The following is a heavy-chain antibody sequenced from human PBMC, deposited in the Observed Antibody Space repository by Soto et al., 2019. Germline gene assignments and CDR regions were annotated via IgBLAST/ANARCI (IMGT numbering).Heavy chain of an antibody. D-gene: IGHD2-15*01. CDR1: GFTFSSYW. CDR2: IKQDGSEK. Sequence: GGSLRLSCAASGFTFSSYWMSWVRQAPGKGLEWVANIKQDGSEKYYVDSVKGRFTISRDNAKNSLYLQMNSLRAEDTAVYYCARERDYCSGGSCYSRWRHDYYYYMDVWGKGTTVTVSS. V-gene: IGHV3-7*01. CDR3: ARERDYCSGGSCYSRWRHDYYYYMDV. J-gene: IGHJ6*03.